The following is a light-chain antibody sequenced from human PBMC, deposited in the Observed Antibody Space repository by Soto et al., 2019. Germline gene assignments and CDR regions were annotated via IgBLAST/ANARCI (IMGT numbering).Light chain of an antibody. Sequence: VVTQSPATLSVFPGETATLSCRASQSVSSDLAWYQQRPGQAPRLLIYGASTRATGIPARFRRSGSGTEFRLTISSLQSEDFATYYCQQYNTWHPKMAFGRGTKVEIK. CDR3: QQYNTWHPKMA. CDR1: QSVSSD. J-gene: IGKJ1*01. CDR2: GAS. V-gene: IGKV3-15*01.